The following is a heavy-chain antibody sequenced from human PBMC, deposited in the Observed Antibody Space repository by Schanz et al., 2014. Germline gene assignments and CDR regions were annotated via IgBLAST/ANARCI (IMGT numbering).Heavy chain of an antibody. V-gene: IGHV3-23*01. CDR1: GFTFSSNA. CDR3: ARRITGTHHNPYYHGMDV. D-gene: IGHD1-20*01. J-gene: IGHJ6*02. CDR2: ITSNGGGT. Sequence: EVQLLESGGGLVQPGGSLRLSCAASGFTFSSNAMCWVRQAPGKGLEWVSTITSNGGGTYYADSVKGRFTISRDNAKNTLYLQMNSLRVEDTAEYYCARRITGTHHNPYYHGMDVWGQGTTVTVSS.